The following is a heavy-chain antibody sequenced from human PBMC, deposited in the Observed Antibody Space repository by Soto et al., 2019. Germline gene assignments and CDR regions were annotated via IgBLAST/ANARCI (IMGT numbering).Heavy chain of an antibody. CDR2: TYYSGDT. J-gene: IGHJ4*02. D-gene: IGHD1-1*01. CDR3: ARHGGHNLYY. V-gene: IGHV4-4*02. Sequence: QVQLQESGPGLVKPSGTLSLTCAVSGGSISSGTWWSWVRQAPGKGLEWIGQTYYSGDTDYNPSLESRVTISVDKSKHHFSLEMSSVTAADTAVYYCARHGGHNLYYWGQGILVTVSS. CDR1: GGSISSGTW.